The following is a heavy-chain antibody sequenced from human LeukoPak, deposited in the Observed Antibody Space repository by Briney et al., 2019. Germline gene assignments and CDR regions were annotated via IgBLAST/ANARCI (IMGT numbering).Heavy chain of an antibody. CDR3: ARDWGLIGSTDWGGHENWFDP. D-gene: IGHD1-7*01. CDR1: GGIFTNYI. J-gene: IGHJ5*02. V-gene: IGHV1-69*01. Sequence: SVKVSCKASGGIFTNYIISWVRQAPGQGLEWVGGIIPVTGTTNYAQKFQDRVTITADVSSTTAYTELSSLRSEDTAVYYCARDWGLIGSTDWGGHENWFDPWGQGTLVTVSS. CDR2: IIPVTGTT.